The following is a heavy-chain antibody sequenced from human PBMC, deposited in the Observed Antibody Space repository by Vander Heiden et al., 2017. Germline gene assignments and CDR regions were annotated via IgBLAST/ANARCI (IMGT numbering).Heavy chain of an antibody. D-gene: IGHD4-17*01. CDR2: ISYDGSNK. CDR3: ARDSATVTTFLSAI. CDR1: GFTFSSYA. V-gene: IGHV3-30-3*01. Sequence: QVQLVESVGGVVQPGRSLRLSVAASGFTFSSYAMHWVRQAPGKGLEWVAVISYDGSNKYYADSVKGRFTISRDNSKNTLYLQMNSLRAEDTAVYYCARDSATVTTFLSAIWGQGTMVTVSS. J-gene: IGHJ3*02.